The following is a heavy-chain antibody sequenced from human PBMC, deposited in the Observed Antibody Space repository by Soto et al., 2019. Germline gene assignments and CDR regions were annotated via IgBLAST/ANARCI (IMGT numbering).Heavy chain of an antibody. CDR1: GFTFSSYA. D-gene: IGHD4-4*01. J-gene: IGHJ2*01. CDR2: ISYDGSNK. CDR3: ARPLWRNDYNWGYFDL. V-gene: IGHV3-30-3*01. Sequence: QVQLVESGGGVVQPGRSLRLSCAASGFTFSSYAMHWVRQAPGKGLEWVAVISYDGSNKYYADSVKGRFTISRDNSKNTLYLQMNSLRAEDTAVYYCARPLWRNDYNWGYFDLWGRGTVVTVSS.